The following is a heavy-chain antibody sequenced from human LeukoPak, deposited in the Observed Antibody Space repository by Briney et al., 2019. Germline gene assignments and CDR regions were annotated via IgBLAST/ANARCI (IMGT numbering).Heavy chain of an antibody. CDR1: GFTFSNYA. CDR3: ARDWGRRYSSGWYGDFDY. J-gene: IGHJ4*02. CDR2: ISYNGSDK. Sequence: GRSLRLSCAASGFTFSNYAMHWVRQAPGKGLEWVAVISYNGSDKYYADSVKGRFTISRDNSKNTLYLQMNSLRPEDTAVYYCARDWGRRYSSGWYGDFDYWGQGTLVTVSS. D-gene: IGHD6-19*01. V-gene: IGHV3-30-3*01.